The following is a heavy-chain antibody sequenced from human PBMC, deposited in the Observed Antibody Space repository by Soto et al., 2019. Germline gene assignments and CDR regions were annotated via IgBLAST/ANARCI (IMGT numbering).Heavy chain of an antibody. D-gene: IGHD6-19*01. CDR3: AKPDISSGWYNWYYYYGMDV. CDR2: ISGSGGST. CDR1: GFTFSSYA. J-gene: IGHJ6*02. Sequence: TGGSLRLSCAASGFTFSSYAMSWVRQAPGKGLEWVSAISGSGGSTYYADSVKGRFTISRDNSKNTLYLQMNSLRAEDTAVYYCAKPDISSGWYNWYYYYGMDVWGQGTTVTVSS. V-gene: IGHV3-23*01.